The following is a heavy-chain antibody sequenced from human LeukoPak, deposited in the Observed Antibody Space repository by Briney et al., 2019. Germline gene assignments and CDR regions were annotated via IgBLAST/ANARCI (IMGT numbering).Heavy chain of an antibody. V-gene: IGHV3-7*03. Sequence: GGSLTLFCAVSGFMFSSNWMSWARLAPGKGLEWVANIKEDGTETYYVDSVKGRFTISRDNAKNSLYLQMNSLRVEDTAVYYCAKEGRSLQTYWGQGTLVTVSS. CDR1: GFMFSSNW. CDR3: AKEGRSLQTY. J-gene: IGHJ4*02. CDR2: IKEDGTET. D-gene: IGHD5-24*01.